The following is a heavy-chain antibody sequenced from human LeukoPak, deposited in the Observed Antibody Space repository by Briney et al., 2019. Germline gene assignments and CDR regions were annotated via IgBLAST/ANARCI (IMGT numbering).Heavy chain of an antibody. V-gene: IGHV4-4*07. CDR2: VHSSGST. J-gene: IGHJ4*02. CDR3: AKEGRSSTPGY. CDR1: GGSISTYY. D-gene: IGHD2-15*01. Sequence: SETLSLTCTVSGGSISTYYWSWIRQPAGEGLEWIGRVHSSGSTDYNPSLRSRVTISVDTSKNQFSLNLRSVTAADTAVYYCAKEGRSSTPGYWGQGTLVTVSS.